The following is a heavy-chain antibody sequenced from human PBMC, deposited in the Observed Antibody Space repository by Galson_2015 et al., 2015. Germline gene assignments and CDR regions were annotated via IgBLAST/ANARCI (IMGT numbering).Heavy chain of an antibody. V-gene: IGHV3-23*01. CDR3: AKDPKSGSYNDWLDP. J-gene: IGHJ5*02. Sequence: SLRLSCAATGFTFSSYAMSWVRQAPGKGLEWVSCISGSGGSTYYADSVKGRFTISRDNSKNTLYLQMNRLRAEDTAVYYCAKDPKSGSYNDWLDPWGQGTLVTVSS. CDR1: GFTFSSYA. CDR2: ISGSGGST. D-gene: IGHD1-26*01.